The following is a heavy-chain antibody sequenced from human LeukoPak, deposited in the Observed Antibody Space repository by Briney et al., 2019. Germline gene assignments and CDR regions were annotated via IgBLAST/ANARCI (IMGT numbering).Heavy chain of an antibody. J-gene: IGHJ4*02. CDR2: VSTDGTTT. Sequence: GGSLRLSCAASGFGFSRYWMHWVRQAPGKGLVWVSRVSTDGTTTTYADSVQGRFTVSRDNAKNTLFLQMNDLRPEDTAVYFCAREYDPSRCASSSPDYWGQGTLVTVSS. CDR1: GFGFSRYW. CDR3: AREYDPSRCASSSPDY. V-gene: IGHV3-74*01. D-gene: IGHD6-6*01.